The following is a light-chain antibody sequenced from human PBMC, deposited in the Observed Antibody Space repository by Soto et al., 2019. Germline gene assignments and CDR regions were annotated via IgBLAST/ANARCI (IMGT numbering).Light chain of an antibody. CDR2: ENN. V-gene: IGLV1-51*02. CDR1: SSNIGNNY. CDR3: ATWDSSLSAWV. Sequence: QSVLTQPPSVSAAPGQKVTISCSGRSSNIGNNYVSWYQQLPGTAPKLLIYENNKRPSGIPDRFSGSKSGTSATLGITGLQTGDEADYYCATWDSSLSAWVFGGGTQLTVL. J-gene: IGLJ3*02.